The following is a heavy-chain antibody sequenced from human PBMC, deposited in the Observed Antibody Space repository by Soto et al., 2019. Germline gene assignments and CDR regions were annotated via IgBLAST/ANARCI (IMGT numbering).Heavy chain of an antibody. Sequence: SETLSLTCTVSGGSISSYYWSLIRQPPGKGLEWIGYIYYSGSTNYNPSLKSRVTISVDTSMNQFSLKLSSVTAADTAVYYCAREIAFRGATFGGWFDPWGQGTLVTVSS. CDR1: GGSISSYY. D-gene: IGHD3-3*02. J-gene: IGHJ5*02. CDR2: IYYSGST. V-gene: IGHV4-59*01. CDR3: AREIAFRGATFGGWFDP.